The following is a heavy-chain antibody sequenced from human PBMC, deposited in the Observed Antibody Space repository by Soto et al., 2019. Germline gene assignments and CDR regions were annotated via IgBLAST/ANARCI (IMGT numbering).Heavy chain of an antibody. J-gene: IGHJ4*02. CDR1: GFTFSSYG. V-gene: IGHV3-33*01. CDR2: IWYDGSNK. CDR3: ARDTNNIVGTINSDY. Sequence: VGSLSLSCAASGFTFSSYGMHWVRQAPGKGLEWVAVIWYDGSNKYYADSVKGRFTISRDNSKNTLYLQMNSLRAEDTAVYYCARDTNNIVGTINSDYWGQGTLVSVSS. D-gene: IGHD5-12*01.